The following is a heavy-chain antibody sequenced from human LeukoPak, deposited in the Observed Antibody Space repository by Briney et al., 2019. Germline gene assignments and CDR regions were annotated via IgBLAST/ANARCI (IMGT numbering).Heavy chain of an antibody. V-gene: IGHV1-69*13. CDR1: GGTFSSYV. CDR2: IIPIFGTA. Sequence: SVKVSCKASGGTFSSYVISWVRQAPGQGLEWMGGIIPIFGTANYAQKFQGRVTITADESTSTAYMELSSLRSEDTAVYYCARDGYYDSSGSYYGMDVWGQGTTVTVSS. D-gene: IGHD3-22*01. J-gene: IGHJ6*02. CDR3: ARDGYYDSSGSYYGMDV.